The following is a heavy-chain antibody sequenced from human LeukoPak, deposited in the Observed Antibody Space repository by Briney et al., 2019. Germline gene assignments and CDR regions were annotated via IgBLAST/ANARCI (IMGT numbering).Heavy chain of an antibody. CDR3: ARSVPTFDY. V-gene: IGHV4-34*01. CDR1: GGSFSAYY. CDR2: INHSGST. Sequence: SETLSLTCAVYGGSFSAYYWSWIRQPPGKGLEWIGEINHSGSTSYNPSLKSRATISVDTSKIQFSLKLNSVTPEDTAVYYCARSVPTFDYWGQGTLVTVSS. J-gene: IGHJ4*02. D-gene: IGHD1-26*01.